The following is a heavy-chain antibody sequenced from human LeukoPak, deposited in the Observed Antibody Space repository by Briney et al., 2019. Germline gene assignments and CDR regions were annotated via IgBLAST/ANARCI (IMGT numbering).Heavy chain of an antibody. J-gene: IGHJ4*02. D-gene: IGHD3-9*01. Sequence: ASVKVSCKASGYTFTGYYMHWVRQAPGQGLEWMGWINPNSGGTNYAQKFQGRVTMTRDTSISTAYMELSRLRSEDTAVYYCATGLRYFDWLLHGLDYWGQGTLVTVSS. CDR1: GYTFTGYY. CDR3: ATGLRYFDWLLHGLDY. V-gene: IGHV1-2*02. CDR2: INPNSGGT.